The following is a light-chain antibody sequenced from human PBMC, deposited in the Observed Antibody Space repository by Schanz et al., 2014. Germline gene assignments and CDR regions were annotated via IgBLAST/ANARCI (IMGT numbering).Light chain of an antibody. CDR1: SSDIGGYNY. CDR2: DVS. CDR3: CSYADSSTWV. V-gene: IGLV2-14*03. J-gene: IGLJ3*02. Sequence: QSALIQPASVSGSPGQSITISCTGTSSDIGGYNYVSWYQQLPGKAPKLMLYDVSDRPSGVSNRFSGSKSGNTASLTISGLQAEDEADYYCCSYADSSTWVFGGGTKLTVL.